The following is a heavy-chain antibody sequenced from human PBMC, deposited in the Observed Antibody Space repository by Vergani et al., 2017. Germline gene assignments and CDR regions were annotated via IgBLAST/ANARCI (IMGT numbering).Heavy chain of an antibody. CDR1: GFTLSRYW. V-gene: IGHV3-7*03. CDR3: ARGGAYVSDPFDC. J-gene: IGHJ4*02. D-gene: IGHD3-16*01. CDR2: IKQDGVEK. Sequence: EVQLVESGGGLVQPGGSLRLFCAASGFTLSRYWMTWVRQAPGKGLQWVAYIKQDGVEKFSVDSVKGRFTISRDNAKNSLYLRMNTLTVEDTAGYYCARGGAYVSDPFDCWGQGTLVTVSS.